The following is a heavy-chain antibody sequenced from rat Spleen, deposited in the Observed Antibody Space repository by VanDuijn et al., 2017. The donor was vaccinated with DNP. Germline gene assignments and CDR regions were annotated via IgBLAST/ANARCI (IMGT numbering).Heavy chain of an antibody. J-gene: IGHJ3*01. CDR3: TNLGATRFTY. D-gene: IGHD5-1*01. V-gene: IGHV5-58*01. CDR1: GFTFSPYW. Sequence: EVQLVETGGGLVRPGGSLKLSGVGSGFTFSPYWMYWIRQAPGKGLEWIASINADGYTTYYPDSVKGRFTISRDNAENTVYLQMNSLRSEDTATYFCTNLGATRFTYWGQGTLVTVSS. CDR2: INADGYTT.